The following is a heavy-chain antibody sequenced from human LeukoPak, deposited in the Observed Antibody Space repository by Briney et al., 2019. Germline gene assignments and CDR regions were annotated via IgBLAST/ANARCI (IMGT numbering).Heavy chain of an antibody. CDR2: ISSNGGST. J-gene: IGHJ4*02. V-gene: IGHV3-64*01. CDR3: ARGRPDYASY. Sequence: GGSLRLSCAASGFTFSSYAMHWVRQAPGKGLEYVSAISSNGGSTYYANSVKGRFTILRDNSKNTLYLQMGSLRAEDMAVYYCARGRPDYASYWGQGTLVTVSS. CDR1: GFTFSSYA. D-gene: IGHD3-10*01.